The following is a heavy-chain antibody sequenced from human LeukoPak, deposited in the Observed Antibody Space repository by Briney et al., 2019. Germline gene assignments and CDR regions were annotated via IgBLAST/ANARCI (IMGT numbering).Heavy chain of an antibody. CDR3: AEGGGYLYYFDY. Sequence: GGSLRLSCAASGFTFSTYAINWVRQAPGKGLEWVSAISGTGGSTYYADSVKGRFTISRDNSKNTVYLQMNTLRAEDTAVYYCAEGGGYLYYFDYWGQGTLVTVSS. CDR2: ISGTGGST. D-gene: IGHD5-12*01. V-gene: IGHV3-23*01. J-gene: IGHJ4*02. CDR1: GFTFSTYA.